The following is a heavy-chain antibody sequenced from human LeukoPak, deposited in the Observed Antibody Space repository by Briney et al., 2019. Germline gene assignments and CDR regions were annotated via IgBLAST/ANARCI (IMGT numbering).Heavy chain of an antibody. CDR3: ARRGWGSGWLGQDTSWYFDL. Sequence: SETLSLTCTVSGGSISSYYWGWIRQPPGKGLEWIGSTYYSGSTYYNPSLKSRVTIFVDTSKSQFSLNLSSVTAADTAVYYCARRGWGSGWLGQDTSWYFDLWGRGTPATVSS. CDR1: GGSISSYY. CDR2: TYYSGST. D-gene: IGHD6-19*01. V-gene: IGHV4-39*01. J-gene: IGHJ2*01.